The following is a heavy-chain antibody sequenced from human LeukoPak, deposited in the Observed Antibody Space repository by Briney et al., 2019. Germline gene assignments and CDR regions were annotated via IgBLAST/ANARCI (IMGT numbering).Heavy chain of an antibody. CDR3: AKDQRSNYVWWFDP. J-gene: IGHJ5*02. CDR1: GFTFSSYS. CDR2: ISGSGGST. V-gene: IGHV3-23*01. Sequence: PGGSLRLSCAASGFTFSSYSMNWVRQAPGKGLEWVSAISGSGGSTYYADSVKGRFTISRDNSKNTLYLQMNSLRAEDTAVYYCAKDQRSNYVWWFDPWGQGTLVTVSS. D-gene: IGHD4-11*01.